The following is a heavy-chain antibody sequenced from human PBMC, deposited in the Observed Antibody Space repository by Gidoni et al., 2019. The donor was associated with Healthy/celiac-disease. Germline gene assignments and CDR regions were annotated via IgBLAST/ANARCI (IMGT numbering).Heavy chain of an antibody. J-gene: IGHJ4*02. CDR1: GGSISSGGYS. V-gene: IGHV4-30-2*01. CDR3: ARGVRGYSYGFEDLQDYFDY. Sequence: QLQLQESGSGLVKPSQTLSLTCAVSGGSISSGGYSWSWIRQPPGKGLEWIGYIYHSGSTYYNPSLKSRVTISVDRSKNQFSLKLSSVTAADTAVYYCARGVRGYSYGFEDLQDYFDYWGQGTLVTVSS. CDR2: IYHSGST. D-gene: IGHD5-18*01.